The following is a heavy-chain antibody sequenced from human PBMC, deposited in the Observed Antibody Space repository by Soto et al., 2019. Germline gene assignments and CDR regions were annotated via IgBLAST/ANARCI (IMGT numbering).Heavy chain of an antibody. CDR2: IYYSGST. D-gene: IGHD2-15*01. Sequence: LCLTCTVSGGSISSGGYYWRWIRQHPGKGLEWIGYIYYSGSTYYNPSLKSRVTISVDTSKNQFSLKLSSVTAADMAVYYCARDPRYCSGGSCYPYWGQGTLVTVSS. V-gene: IGHV4-31*03. CDR1: GGSISSGGYY. J-gene: IGHJ4*02. CDR3: ARDPRYCSGGSCYPY.